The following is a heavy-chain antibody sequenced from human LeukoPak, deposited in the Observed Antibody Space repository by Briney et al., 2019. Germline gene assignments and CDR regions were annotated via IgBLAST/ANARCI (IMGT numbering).Heavy chain of an antibody. CDR2: INPNSGDT. Sequence: ASVKISCKAFGYTFTGYYMHWIRQDPGKGPEWMGWINPNSGDTNYAQKFQGRVTMTSDTPISTAYVELRRLTSDDTAVYYCARARVLSGTSSWGQGTLVTVSS. J-gene: IGHJ4*02. V-gene: IGHV1-2*02. CDR1: GYTFTGYY. CDR3: ARARVLSGTSS. D-gene: IGHD1-26*01.